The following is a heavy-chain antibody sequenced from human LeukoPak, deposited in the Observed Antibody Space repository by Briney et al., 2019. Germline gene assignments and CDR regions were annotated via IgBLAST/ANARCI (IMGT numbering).Heavy chain of an antibody. CDR1: GYTFTSYG. D-gene: IGHD2-15*01. CDR2: ISAYNGNT. Sequence: GASVKVSCKASGYTFTSYGISWVRQAPGQGLEWMGWISAYNGNTNYAQKLQGRVTMTTDTSTSTAYMELRSLRSDDTAVYYCARIVVVANYYYYMDVWGKGTTVTVSS. J-gene: IGHJ6*03. CDR3: ARIVVVANYYYYMDV. V-gene: IGHV1-18*01.